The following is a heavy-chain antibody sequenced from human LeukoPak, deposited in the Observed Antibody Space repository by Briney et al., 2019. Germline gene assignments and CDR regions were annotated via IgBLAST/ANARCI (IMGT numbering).Heavy chain of an antibody. CDR3: ARQKYYYDSSGYYSDY. CDR1: GFTFSSYS. J-gene: IGHJ4*02. CDR2: ISSSSSYI. Sequence: PGGSLRLSCAASGFTFSSYSMNWVRQAPGKGLEWVSSISSSSSYIYYADSVEGRFTISRDNAKNSLYLQMNSLRAEDTAVYYCARQKYYYDSSGYYSDYWGQGTLVTVSS. D-gene: IGHD3-22*01. V-gene: IGHV3-21*01.